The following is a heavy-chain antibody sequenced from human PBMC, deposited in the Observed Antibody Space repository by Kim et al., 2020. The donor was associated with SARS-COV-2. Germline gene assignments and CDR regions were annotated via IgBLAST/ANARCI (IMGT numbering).Heavy chain of an antibody. J-gene: IGHJ6*02. CDR2: IYSGGST. CDR1: GFTVSSNY. D-gene: IGHD6-13*01. V-gene: IGHV3-53*01. CDR3: ARVLLPGTNYYYYYGMDV. Sequence: GGSLRLSCAASGFTVSSNYMSWVRQAPGKGLEWVSVIYSGGSTYYADSVKGRFTISRDNSKNTLYLQMNSLRAEDTAVYYCARVLLPGTNYYYYYGMDVWGQGTTVTVSS.